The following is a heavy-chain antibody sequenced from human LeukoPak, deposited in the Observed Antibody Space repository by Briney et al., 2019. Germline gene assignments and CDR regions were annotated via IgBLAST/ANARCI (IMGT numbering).Heavy chain of an antibody. V-gene: IGHV3-74*01. CDR3: ARVDYMDV. J-gene: IGHJ6*03. Sequence: GGALRLSCAASGFTFSSYWMHWVRQAPGKGLGWVSRINSDGSSTSYADSVKGRFTISRDNAKNTLYLQMNSLRAEDTAVYYCARVDYMDVWGKGTTVTVSS. CDR2: INSDGSST. CDR1: GFTFSSYW.